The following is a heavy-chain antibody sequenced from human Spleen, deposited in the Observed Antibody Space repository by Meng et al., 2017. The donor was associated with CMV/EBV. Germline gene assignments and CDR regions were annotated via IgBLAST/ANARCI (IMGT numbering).Heavy chain of an antibody. D-gene: IGHD4/OR15-4a*01. CDR1: GGSIRSSSW. CDR3: ARNGCSGANCRWYFDL. V-gene: IGHV4-4*02. CDR2: ISQSENT. J-gene: IGHJ2*01. Sequence: SGGSIRSSSWWSLVRQPPGKGLEFIGEISQSENTNYNPPLKSRVSISVDKSKNQLSLQMNSVTAADTAVYYCARNGCSGANCRWYFDLWGRGALVTVSS.